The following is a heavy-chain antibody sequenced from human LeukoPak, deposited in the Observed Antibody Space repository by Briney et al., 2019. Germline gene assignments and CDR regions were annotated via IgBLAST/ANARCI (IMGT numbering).Heavy chain of an antibody. D-gene: IGHD3-16*01. V-gene: IGHV3-33*08. CDR1: GLTFSSYG. Sequence: PGGSLRLSCAASGLTFSSYGMHWVRQAPGKGLEWVAVIWYDGSNKYYADSVKGRFTISRDNSKNTLYLQMNSLRAEDTAVYYCARERVFGGVRSSAFDIWGQGTMVTVSS. CDR3: ARERVFGGVRSSAFDI. J-gene: IGHJ3*02. CDR2: IWYDGSNK.